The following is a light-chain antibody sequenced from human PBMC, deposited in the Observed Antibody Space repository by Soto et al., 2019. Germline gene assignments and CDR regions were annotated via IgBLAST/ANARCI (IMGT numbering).Light chain of an antibody. CDR3: QQHSHWPPWT. CDR2: GAS. J-gene: IGKJ1*01. V-gene: IGKV3-11*01. Sequence: VLTQSPATLSLSPGERATLSCRASENVRTFVDWYQQKPGQAPRLLIYGASNRATDIPARFSGSGSGTDFTLTISNLEPEDFAVYYCQQHSHWPPWTCGKGTRVEIQ. CDR1: ENVRTF.